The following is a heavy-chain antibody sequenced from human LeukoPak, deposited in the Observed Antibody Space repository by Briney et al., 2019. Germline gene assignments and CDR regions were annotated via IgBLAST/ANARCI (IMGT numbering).Heavy chain of an antibody. CDR1: GFTFSSYA. Sequence: GGSLRLSCAASGFTFSSYAMSWVRQAPGKGLEWVSAISGSGGSTYYADSVKGRFTISRDNSKNTLYLQMNSLRAEDTAVYYCAKTRDYDILTGYVYWGQGTLVTVSS. CDR3: AKTRDYDILTGYVY. CDR2: ISGSGGST. V-gene: IGHV3-23*01. J-gene: IGHJ4*02. D-gene: IGHD3-9*01.